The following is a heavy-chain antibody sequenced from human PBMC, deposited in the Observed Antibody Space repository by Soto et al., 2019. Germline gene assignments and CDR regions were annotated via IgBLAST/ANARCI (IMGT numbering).Heavy chain of an antibody. J-gene: IGHJ6*02. CDR3: ARDIGIAARSYYGMDV. CDR2: IYHSGST. Sequence: SETLSLTCAVSGYSISSGYYWGWIRQPPGKGLEWIGSIYHSGSTYYNPSLKSRVTISVDTSKNQFSLKLSSVTAADTAVYYCARDIGIAARSYYGMDVWGQGTTVTVSS. V-gene: IGHV4-38-2*02. D-gene: IGHD6-6*01. CDR1: GYSISSGYY.